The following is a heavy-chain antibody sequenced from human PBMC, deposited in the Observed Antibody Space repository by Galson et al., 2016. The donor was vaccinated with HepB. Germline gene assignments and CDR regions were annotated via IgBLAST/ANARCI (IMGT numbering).Heavy chain of an antibody. CDR3: ARDPAGYQ. CDR1: GFTFSGSP. D-gene: IGHD2-15*01. J-gene: IGHJ4*02. CDR2: ITGSGDST. Sequence: SLRLSCAASGFTFSGSPMSWVRQAPGKGLEWVSSITGSGDSTYYAESVKGRFTISRDNSKNTLFLHMNSLRAEDTAVYYCARDPAGYQWGQGTLVSVSS. V-gene: IGHV3-23*01.